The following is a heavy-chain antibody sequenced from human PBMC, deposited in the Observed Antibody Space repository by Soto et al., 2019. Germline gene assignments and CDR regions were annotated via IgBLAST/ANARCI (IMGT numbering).Heavy chain of an antibody. J-gene: IGHJ4*02. V-gene: IGHV5-51*01. CDR2: IYPGDFDT. Sequence: PGESLKISCMGSGYSFNSYWIGWVRQMPGKGLEWMGIIYPGDFDTRYSPSFQGHVTMSVDKSINTAYLQWSSLETSDTAMYYCARLLGYSYGHQEFFDYWGQGTPVTVPQ. D-gene: IGHD5-18*01. CDR1: GYSFNSYW. CDR3: ARLLGYSYGHQEFFDY.